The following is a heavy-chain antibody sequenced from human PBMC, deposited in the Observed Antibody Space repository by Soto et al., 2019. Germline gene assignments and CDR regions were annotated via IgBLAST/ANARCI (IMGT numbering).Heavy chain of an antibody. CDR1: GFTFSNYG. V-gene: IGHV1-18*01. Sequence: ASVKVSCKASGFTFSNYGLNWVRQAPGQGLEWMGWVSANNGHTNYAQNLQGRVSMTTDTSTSTAYMDLRGLTFDDTAVYYCARDIESVTAKHFFYYYAMDVWGQGTTVTVSS. D-gene: IGHD2-8*01. CDR2: VSANNGHT. CDR3: ARDIESVTAKHFFYYYAMDV. J-gene: IGHJ6*02.